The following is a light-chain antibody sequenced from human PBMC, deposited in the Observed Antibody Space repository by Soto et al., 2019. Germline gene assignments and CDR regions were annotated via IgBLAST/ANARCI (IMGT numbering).Light chain of an antibody. V-gene: IGKV3-20*01. Sequence: ETVLAQSPGTLSLSPGERATLSCRASQSISTSLAWFQQIPGQAPRLLIYGASSRGTGIPDRFSGSGSGTDFTLTISRLEPEDFAVYYCHQYGTSPLTFGGGTKVDIK. CDR3: HQYGTSPLT. J-gene: IGKJ4*01. CDR1: QSISTS. CDR2: GAS.